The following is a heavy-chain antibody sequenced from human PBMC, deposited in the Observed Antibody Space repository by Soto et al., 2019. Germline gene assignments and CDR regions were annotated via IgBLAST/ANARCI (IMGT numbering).Heavy chain of an antibody. Sequence: GGSLRLSCAASGFTLSSRWMHWVRQAPGKGLVWVSRIKTDGTSTSYADSVKGRFTISRDNAKNTLYLQMNSLRAEDTAMYYCARDQDTYGQAVFDSWGQGTLVTV. CDR3: ARDQDTYGQAVFDS. J-gene: IGHJ4*02. V-gene: IGHV3-74*01. D-gene: IGHD2-15*01. CDR2: IKTDGTST. CDR1: GFTLSSRW.